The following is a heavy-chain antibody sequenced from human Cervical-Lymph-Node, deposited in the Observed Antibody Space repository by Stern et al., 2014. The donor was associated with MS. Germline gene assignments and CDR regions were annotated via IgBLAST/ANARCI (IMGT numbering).Heavy chain of an antibody. CDR3: ARGVLGFGEFPYGMDV. V-gene: IGHV4-4*07. D-gene: IGHD3-10*01. CDR1: GGSISSYY. Sequence: QVQLQESGPGKVKPSETLSLTCSVSGGSISSYYCSWVRQPAGKGLEWIGRINTFGSTNFNPSLRSRLTRSVDTSKTQFSLKLKSVTAADTAVYYCARGVLGFGEFPYGMDVWGQGTTVTVSS. J-gene: IGHJ6*02. CDR2: INTFGST.